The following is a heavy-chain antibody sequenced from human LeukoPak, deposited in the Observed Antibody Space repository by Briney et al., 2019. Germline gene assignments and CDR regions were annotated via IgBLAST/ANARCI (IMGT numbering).Heavy chain of an antibody. V-gene: IGHV3-74*01. CDR1: GFNFNNYW. CDR2: INSDGSTT. Sequence: GGSLRLSCAASGFNFNNYWMHWVRQTPGKGLEWVSRINSDGSTTTYADSVKGQFTISRDNTKNMLYLQMNSLTAEDTAMYYCASLSQYPSAWFDPWGQGTLVTVSS. CDR3: ASLSQYPSAWFDP. D-gene: IGHD2/OR15-2a*01. J-gene: IGHJ5*02.